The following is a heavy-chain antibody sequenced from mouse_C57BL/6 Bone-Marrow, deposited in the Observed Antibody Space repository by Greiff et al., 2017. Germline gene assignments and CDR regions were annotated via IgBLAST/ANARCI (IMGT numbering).Heavy chain of an antibody. CDR2: ISNLACSI. J-gene: IGHJ4*01. V-gene: IGHV5-15*01. Sequence: EVQLVESGGGLVQPGGSLKLSCAASGFTFSDYGMAWVRQAPRKGPEWVAFISNLACSIYYADTVTGRFTISRDNSKNTLYLEMRSLRSEDTALYYCARNPNYYAMDYWGQGTSVTVSS. CDR1: GFTFSDYG. CDR3: ARNPNYYAMDY.